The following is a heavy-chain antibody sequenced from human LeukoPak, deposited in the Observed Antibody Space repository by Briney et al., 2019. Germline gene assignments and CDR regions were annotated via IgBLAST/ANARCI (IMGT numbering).Heavy chain of an antibody. CDR2: ITSSGSPI. CDR3: ARVYYYANWFDP. V-gene: IGHV3-48*03. D-gene: IGHD3-10*01. J-gene: IGHJ5*02. CDR1: GFTFSSYE. Sequence: QPGGSLRLSCAASGFTFSSYEMNWVRQAPGKGLEWVSYITSSGSPIYYADSVRGRFTISRDNDKNSLFLQMNSLRAEDTAVYYCARVYYYANWFDPWGQGTLVTVSS.